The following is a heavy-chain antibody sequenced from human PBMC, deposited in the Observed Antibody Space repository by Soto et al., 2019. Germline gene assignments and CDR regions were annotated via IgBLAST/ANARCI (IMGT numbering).Heavy chain of an antibody. V-gene: IGHV1-69*02. Sequence: SVKVSCKASGGTFSSYTISWVRQAPGQGLEWMGRIIPILGIANYAQKFQGRVTITADKSTSTAYMELSSLRSEDTAVYYCARGVGDIVVVPAAMRYYYYMDVWGKGTTVTVSS. D-gene: IGHD2-2*01. CDR1: GGTFSSYT. CDR2: IIPILGIA. CDR3: ARGVGDIVVVPAAMRYYYYMDV. J-gene: IGHJ6*03.